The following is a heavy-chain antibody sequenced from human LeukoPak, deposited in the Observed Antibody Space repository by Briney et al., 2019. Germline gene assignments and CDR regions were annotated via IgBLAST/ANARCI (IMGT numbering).Heavy chain of an antibody. CDR1: GFTFSGYE. CDR2: ISSTGSTI. V-gene: IGHV3-48*03. D-gene: IGHD4-23*01. CDR3: AREGGLRWADY. Sequence: PGGSLRLSCAASGFTFSGYEMNWVRQAPGKGLEWVSYISSTGSTIYYADSVKGRFTISRDNAKNSLYLQMNSLTAEDTAVYHCAREGGLRWADYWGQGTLVTVSS. J-gene: IGHJ4*02.